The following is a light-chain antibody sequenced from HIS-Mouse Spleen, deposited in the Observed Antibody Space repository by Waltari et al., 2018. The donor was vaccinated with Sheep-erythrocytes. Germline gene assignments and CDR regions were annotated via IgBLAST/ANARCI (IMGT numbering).Light chain of an antibody. CDR2: EDS. Sequence: SYELTQPPSVSVSPVQTARITCSGDALPKKSAYWYQQKSGQAPVLVIYEDSKRPSWIPERFSGSSSGTMATLTISGAQVEDEADYYCYSTDSSGNHSVFGGGTKLTVL. V-gene: IGLV3-10*01. CDR1: ALPKKS. J-gene: IGLJ2*01. CDR3: YSTDSSGNHSV.